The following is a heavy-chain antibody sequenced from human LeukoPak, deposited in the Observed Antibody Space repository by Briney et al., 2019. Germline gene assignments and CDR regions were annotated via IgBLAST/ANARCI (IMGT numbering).Heavy chain of an antibody. CDR3: ARVLSYQLPKRRNWYFDL. Sequence: SETLSLTCAVYGGSFSGYYWSWIRQPPGKGLEWIGEINHSGSTNYNPSLKRRVTISVDTSKNQFSLKLSSVTAADTAVYYCARVLSYQLPKRRNWYFDLWGRGTLVTVSS. J-gene: IGHJ2*01. CDR1: GGSFSGYY. D-gene: IGHD2-2*01. CDR2: INHSGST. V-gene: IGHV4-34*01.